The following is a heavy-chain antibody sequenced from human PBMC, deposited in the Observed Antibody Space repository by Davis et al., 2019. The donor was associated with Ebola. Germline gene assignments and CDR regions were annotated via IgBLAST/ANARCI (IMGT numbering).Heavy chain of an antibody. CDR3: ARDLPPATMSNTWFDP. CDR2: IYPSDSYT. Sequence: KVSCKGSGYSFTSNWISWVRQMPGKGLEWMGRIYPSDSYTNYSPSFQGHVTISADKSISTAYLQWSSLKASDTAMYYCARDLPPATMSNTWFDPWGQGTLVTVSS. CDR1: GYSFTSNW. D-gene: IGHD2-2*01. V-gene: IGHV5-10-1*01. J-gene: IGHJ5*02.